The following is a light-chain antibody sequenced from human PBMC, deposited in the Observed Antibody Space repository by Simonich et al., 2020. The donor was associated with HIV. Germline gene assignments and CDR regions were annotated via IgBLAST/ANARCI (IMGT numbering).Light chain of an antibody. V-gene: IGKV3-11*01. CDR1: ESVSRY. CDR3: LQRSNWPLT. J-gene: IGKJ4*01. CDR2: DAS. Sequence: EIVLTQSPATLSSSPGERATLSCRASESVSRYLAWYQQKPGQAPRLLIYDASNRDTGIPARFSGSGSGTDFTLTISSLEPEDFAVYYCLQRSNWPLTFGGGTKVEIK.